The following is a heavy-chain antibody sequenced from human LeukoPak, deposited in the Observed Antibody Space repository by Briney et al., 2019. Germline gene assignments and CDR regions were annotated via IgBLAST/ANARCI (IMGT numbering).Heavy chain of an antibody. Sequence: ASVKVSCKASGYTFTDYYMHWVRQAPGQGLEWMGWIIPNSGATNYAQKFQGRITMTRDTSISTAYMELSRLTSDDTAVYFCARDYFTFTSKSYNFFDPWGQGTLVTVSS. J-gene: IGHJ5*02. V-gene: IGHV1-2*02. CDR3: ARDYFTFTSKSYNFFDP. D-gene: IGHD1-20*01. CDR1: GYTFTDYY. CDR2: IIPNSGAT.